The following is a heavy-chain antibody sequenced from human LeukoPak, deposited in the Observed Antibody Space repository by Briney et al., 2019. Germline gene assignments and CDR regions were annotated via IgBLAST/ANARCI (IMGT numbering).Heavy chain of an antibody. CDR1: GGTFSSYA. CDR3: ARGKYSSSAAFDY. V-gene: IGHV1-69*13. D-gene: IGHD6-6*01. Sequence: SVKVSCKASGGTFSSYAISWVRQAPGQGLEWMGGIIPIFGTANYAQKFQGRVTITADESTSTAYMELSSLRSEDTAVYYCARGKYSSSAAFDYWGQGTLVTVSS. CDR2: IIPIFGTA. J-gene: IGHJ4*02.